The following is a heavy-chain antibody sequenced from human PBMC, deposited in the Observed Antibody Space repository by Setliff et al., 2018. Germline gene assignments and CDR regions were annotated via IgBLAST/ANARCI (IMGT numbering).Heavy chain of an antibody. J-gene: IGHJ5*02. D-gene: IGHD6-19*01. CDR2: ISGSGGST. CDR3: AKGRRISYSSGWLNWFDP. V-gene: IGHV3-23*01. Sequence: PGGSLRLSCAASGFTVSSNYMSWVRQAPGKGLEWVSAISGSGGSTYYADSVKGRFTISRDNSKNTLYLQMNSLRAEDTAVYYCAKGRRISYSSGWLNWFDPWGQGTLVTSPQ. CDR1: GFTVSSNY.